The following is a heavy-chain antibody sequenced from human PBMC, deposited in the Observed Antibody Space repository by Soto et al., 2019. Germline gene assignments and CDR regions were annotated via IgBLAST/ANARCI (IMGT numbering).Heavy chain of an antibody. D-gene: IGHD2-15*01. CDR1: GLSLSNAKMG. J-gene: IGHJ6*02. CDR2: IFSNDEK. CDR3: ARMEYCSGGSCGYYYYGMDV. V-gene: IGHV2-26*01. Sequence: SGPTPVNPAETVTMTCTVSGLSLSNAKMGVSWIRQPPGKALEWLAHIFSNDEKSYSTSLKSRLTISKDTSKSQVVLTMTNMDPVDTATYYCARMEYCSGGSCGYYYYGMDVWGQGTTVTVSS.